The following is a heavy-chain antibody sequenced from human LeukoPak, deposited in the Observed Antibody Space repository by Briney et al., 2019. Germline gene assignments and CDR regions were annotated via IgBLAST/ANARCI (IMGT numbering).Heavy chain of an antibody. V-gene: IGHV4-4*07. CDR3: ARGSEPGAPGY. CDR2: IYTSGST. CDR1: GGSISNYY. Sequence: SETLSLTCTVSGGSISNYYWSWIRQPAGKGLEWIGRIYTSGSTNYIPSLKSRVTMSVDTSKNQFSLKLSSVTAADTAVYYCARGSEPGAPGYWGQGTLVTVSS. D-gene: IGHD1-14*01. J-gene: IGHJ4*02.